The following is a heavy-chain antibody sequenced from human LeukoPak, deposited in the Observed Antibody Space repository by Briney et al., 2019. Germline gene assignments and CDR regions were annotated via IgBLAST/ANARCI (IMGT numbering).Heavy chain of an antibody. V-gene: IGHV3-48*03. J-gene: IGHJ4*02. CDR1: GFTFSSYE. CDR3: ARETYFDY. CDR2: ISSSGSTI. Sequence: PGGPLRLSCVASGFTFSSYEMSCVRQAPGKGLEWLSYISSSGSTIYYADFVKGRFTISRDNAKNSVYLQMNSLRAEDTAVYYCARETYFDYWGQGTLLTVSS.